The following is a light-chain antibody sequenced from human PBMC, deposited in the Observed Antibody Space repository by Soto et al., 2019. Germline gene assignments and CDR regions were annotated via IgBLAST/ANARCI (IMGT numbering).Light chain of an antibody. CDR1: QSISSW. J-gene: IGKJ4*01. V-gene: IGKV1-5*01. CDR3: QQYNSYSL. Sequence: DIQMTQSPSTLSASVGDRVTITCRASQSISSWLAWYQQKPGKAPKLLIYDASSLESGVPSRFSGSGSGTEFTLTISSLQPDDFATYYCQQYNSYSLFCGRTKVDI. CDR2: DAS.